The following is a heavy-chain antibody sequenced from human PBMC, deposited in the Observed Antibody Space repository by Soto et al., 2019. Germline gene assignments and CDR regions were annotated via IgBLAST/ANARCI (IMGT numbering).Heavy chain of an antibody. CDR3: ARTAPMDAGDKYYYDF. CDR1: GGTFSTFG. V-gene: IGHV1-69*13. CDR2: IIPFFGTA. J-gene: IGHJ4*02. Sequence: SVEVSCKTSGGTFSTFGISWVRQAPGQGLEWMGGIIPFFGTAEYSQKFEDRITITADESTNTVYMDLRSLTSEDTAIYYCARTAPMDAGDKYYYDFWGPGALVTVS. D-gene: IGHD3-16*01.